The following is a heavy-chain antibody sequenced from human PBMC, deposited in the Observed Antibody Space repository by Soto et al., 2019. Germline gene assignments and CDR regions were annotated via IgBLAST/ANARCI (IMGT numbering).Heavy chain of an antibody. D-gene: IGHD2-2*01. CDR1: EFTFSSYA. V-gene: IGHV3-23*01. Sequence: AGGSLRLSCAASEFTFSSYAMSWVRQAPGKGLEWVSTINGSGGSTYYADSVKGRFTISRDNSKNTLYLQMNSLRAEDTAVYYCVRSRGYCSSTSCRLFDYWGQGTLVTVSS. CDR3: VRSRGYCSSTSCRLFDY. J-gene: IGHJ4*02. CDR2: INGSGGST.